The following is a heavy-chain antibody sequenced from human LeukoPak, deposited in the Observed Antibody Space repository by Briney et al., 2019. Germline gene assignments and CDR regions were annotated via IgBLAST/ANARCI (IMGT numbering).Heavy chain of an antibody. CDR3: AKPLAAPGLFDY. CDR2: LSSSGGAT. D-gene: IGHD6-13*01. Sequence: GGSLRLSCAASGFTFRSYWMSWVRQAPGKGLEWVSILSSSGGATYYADSVKGRFTISRDNSKNTLYLQMNSLRAEDTAVYYCAKPLAAPGLFDYWGQGTLVTVSS. CDR1: GFTFRSYW. V-gene: IGHV3-23*01. J-gene: IGHJ4*02.